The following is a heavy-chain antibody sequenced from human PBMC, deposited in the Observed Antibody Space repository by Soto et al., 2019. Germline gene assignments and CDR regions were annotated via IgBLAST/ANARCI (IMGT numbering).Heavy chain of an antibody. V-gene: IGHV1-18*01. J-gene: IGHJ3*02. Sequence: GASVKVACKASGYTFTSYGISWVRQAPGQGLEWMGWISAYNVNTNYAQKLQGRVTMTTDTSTSTAYMELRSLRSDDTAVYYCASGLAWELRAHDAFDIWGQGTMVTVSS. CDR1: GYTFTSYG. D-gene: IGHD1-26*01. CDR3: ASGLAWELRAHDAFDI. CDR2: ISAYNVNT.